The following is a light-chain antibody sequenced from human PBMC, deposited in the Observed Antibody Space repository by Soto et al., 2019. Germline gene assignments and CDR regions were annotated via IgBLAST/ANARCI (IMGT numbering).Light chain of an antibody. V-gene: IGKV3-15*01. CDR2: DDS. CDR3: QQYSDWVWT. J-gene: IGKJ1*01. Sequence: EVVMTQSPASLSAYPGERASLXCRASQNARSGIAWYQQSAGEAPRLLIYDDSTRATGIHPRFSGGGSGTEFTFTISSLQSEDFAIYYCQQYSDWVWTFGQGTKVGI. CDR1: QNARSG.